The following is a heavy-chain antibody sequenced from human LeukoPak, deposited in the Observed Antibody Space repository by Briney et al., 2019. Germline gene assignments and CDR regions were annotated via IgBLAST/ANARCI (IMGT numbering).Heavy chain of an antibody. J-gene: IGHJ5*02. CDR2: IWDDGSNK. D-gene: IGHD5-12*01. V-gene: IGHV3-33*01. CDR3: ARDFGDTGYDRGWFDP. CDR1: GFTFSNYG. Sequence: GGSLRLSCVASGFTFSNYGMHWVRQAPGKGLEWVAVIWDDGSNKYYTESVEGRFTISRDNPMNTVYLQMDSLRAEDTAVYYCARDFGDTGYDRGWFDPWGQGTLVTVSS.